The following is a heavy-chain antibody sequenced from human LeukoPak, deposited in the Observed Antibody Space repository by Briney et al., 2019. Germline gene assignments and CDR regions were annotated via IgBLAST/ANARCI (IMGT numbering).Heavy chain of an antibody. Sequence: PGGSLRLSCAASGFTFSSYDMHWVRQATGKGLEWVSAIGTAGDTYYPGSVKGRFTISRENAKNSLYLQMNSLRAGDTAVYYCARDRGTFLGMDVWGQGTRSPSP. V-gene: IGHV3-13*01. CDR1: GFTFSSYD. CDR2: IGTAGDT. D-gene: IGHD2/OR15-2a*01. CDR3: ARDRGTFLGMDV. J-gene: IGHJ6*02.